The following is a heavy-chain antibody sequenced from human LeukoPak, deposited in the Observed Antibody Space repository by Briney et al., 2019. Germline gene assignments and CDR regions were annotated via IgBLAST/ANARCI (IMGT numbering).Heavy chain of an antibody. CDR2: IYYSGST. V-gene: IGHV4-59*01. Sequence: SETLSLTCAVSGDSISSNYWSWIRQPPGKGLEWIGYIYYSGSTNYNPSLKSRVTISLDTSKSHFSLKLSSVTAADTAVYYCARDFNWDAFDIWGQGTMVTVSS. CDR3: ARDFNWDAFDI. J-gene: IGHJ3*02. D-gene: IGHD3-9*01. CDR1: GDSISSNY.